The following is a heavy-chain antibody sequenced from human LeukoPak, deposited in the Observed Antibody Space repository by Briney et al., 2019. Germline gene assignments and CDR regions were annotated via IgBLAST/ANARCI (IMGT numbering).Heavy chain of an antibody. CDR3: ATDGAGFDT. Sequence: GGSLRLSCAASGFTVSSNYMSWVRQAPGKGLEWVSVVYSGGDTYYADSVKGRFTISRDNAKKSLYLEMNNLRAEDTAVYYCATDGAGFDTWGQGVLVTVSS. CDR1: GFTVSSNY. V-gene: IGHV3-53*01. J-gene: IGHJ5*02. CDR2: VYSGGDT.